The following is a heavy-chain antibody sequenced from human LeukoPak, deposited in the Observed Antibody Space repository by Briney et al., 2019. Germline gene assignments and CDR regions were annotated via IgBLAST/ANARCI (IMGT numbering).Heavy chain of an antibody. CDR2: ISSSGSTI. V-gene: IGHV3-11*04. CDR1: GFTFSDYY. J-gene: IGHJ6*02. CDR3: ARGVSSSLGLDYYYGMDV. Sequence: SGGSLRLSCAASGFTFSDYYMSWIRQAPGKGLEWVSYISSSGSTIYYADSVKGRFTISRDNSKNTLYLQMNSLRAEDTAVYYCARGVSSSLGLDYYYGMDVWGQGTTVTVSS. D-gene: IGHD6-13*01.